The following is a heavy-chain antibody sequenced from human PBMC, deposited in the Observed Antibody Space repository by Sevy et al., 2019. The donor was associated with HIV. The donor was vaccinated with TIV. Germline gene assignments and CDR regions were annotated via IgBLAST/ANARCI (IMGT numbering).Heavy chain of an antibody. J-gene: IGHJ5*02. D-gene: IGHD3-10*01. CDR2: ISGSGSTI. CDR1: GFTFSNYY. CDR3: ARDLWFGGFGENWFDP. Sequence: GGSLRLSCAASGFTFSNYYMSWIRQAPGKGLEWVSYISGSGSTIYYADSVKGRFTISRDNARTSLFLQMDSLRAEDTALYYCARDLWFGGFGENWFDPWGQGSLVTVSS. V-gene: IGHV3-11*04.